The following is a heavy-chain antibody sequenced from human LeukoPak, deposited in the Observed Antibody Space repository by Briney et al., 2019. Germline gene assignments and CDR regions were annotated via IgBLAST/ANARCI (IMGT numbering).Heavy chain of an antibody. J-gene: IGHJ5*02. CDR3: ARDNYYYDSSGT. V-gene: IGHV1-2*02. Sequence: GASVKVSCKASGYTFTGYYMHWVRQASGQGLEWMGWINPNSGGTNYAQKFQGRVTMTRDTSISTAYMELSRLRSDDTAVYYCARDNYYYDSSGTWGQGTLVTVSS. D-gene: IGHD3-22*01. CDR1: GYTFTGYY. CDR2: INPNSGGT.